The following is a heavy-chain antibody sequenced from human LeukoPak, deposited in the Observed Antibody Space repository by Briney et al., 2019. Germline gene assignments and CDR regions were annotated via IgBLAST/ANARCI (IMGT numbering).Heavy chain of an antibody. CDR2: IYHSGST. CDR3: ARTAAAGPVAY. J-gene: IGHJ4*02. CDR1: GYSISSGYD. Sequence: SETLSLTCAVSGYSISSGYDWGWIRQPPGKGLEWIGSIYHSGSTYYNPSLKSRVTISVDTSKNQFSLKLSSVTAADTAVYYCARTAAAGPVAYWGQGTLVTVSS. V-gene: IGHV4-38-2*01. D-gene: IGHD6-13*01.